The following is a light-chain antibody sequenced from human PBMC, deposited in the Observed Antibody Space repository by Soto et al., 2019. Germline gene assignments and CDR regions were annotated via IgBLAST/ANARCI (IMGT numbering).Light chain of an antibody. V-gene: IGKV3D-15*01. CDR2: GAS. CDR3: QQYNNWPPCT. J-gene: IGKJ1*01. CDR1: QSVSSN. Sequence: EIVMTQSPATLSVSPGERATLSCRASQSVSSNLAWYQQKPGQAPRLLIYGASTRATGIPARFSGSGSGTEFNLTLTSLQSEDFAVDYCQQYNNWPPCTFGQGTKVEIK.